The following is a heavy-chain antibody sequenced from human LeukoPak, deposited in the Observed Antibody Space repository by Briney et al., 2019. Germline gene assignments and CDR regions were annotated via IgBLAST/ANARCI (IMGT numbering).Heavy chain of an antibody. D-gene: IGHD1/OR15-1a*01. J-gene: IGHJ4*02. Sequence: WVSAISGSGGSTYYADSVKGRFTISRDNSKNTLYLQMNSLRAEDTAVYYCAKVPRTDYFDYWGQGTLVTVSS. CDR2: ISGSGGST. CDR3: AKVPRTDYFDY. V-gene: IGHV3-23*01.